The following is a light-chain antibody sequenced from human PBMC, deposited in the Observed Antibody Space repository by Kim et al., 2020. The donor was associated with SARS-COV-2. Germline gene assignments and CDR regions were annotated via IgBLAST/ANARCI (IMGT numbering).Light chain of an antibody. CDR1: QSVSSSY. V-gene: IGKV3-20*01. CDR2: GAS. J-gene: IGKJ1*01. CDR3: QQYGSSRPWT. Sequence: PGERATLSGRASQSVSSSYLAWYQQKPGQAPRLLIYGASSRATGIPDRFSGSGSGTDFTLTISRLEPEDFAVYYCQQYGSSRPWTFGQGTKVDIK.